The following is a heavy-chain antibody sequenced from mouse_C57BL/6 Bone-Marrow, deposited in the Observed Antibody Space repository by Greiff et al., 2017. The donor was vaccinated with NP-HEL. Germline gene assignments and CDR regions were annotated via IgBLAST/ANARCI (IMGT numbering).Heavy chain of an antibody. Sequence: EVHLVESGGGLVKPGGSLKLSCAASGFTFSDYGMHWVRQAPEKGLEWVAYISSGSSTIYYADTVKGRFTISRDNAKNTRFLQMTSLRAEDTAMYYCARTGLFAYWGQGTLVTVSA. D-gene: IGHD4-1*01. CDR3: ARTGLFAY. J-gene: IGHJ3*01. CDR2: ISSGSSTI. CDR1: GFTFSDYG. V-gene: IGHV5-17*01.